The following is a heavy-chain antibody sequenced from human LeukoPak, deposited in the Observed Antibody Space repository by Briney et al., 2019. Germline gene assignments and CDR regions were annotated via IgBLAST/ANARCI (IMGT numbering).Heavy chain of an antibody. CDR3: AKSSPPPLRY. CDR1: GFTFSNAW. J-gene: IGHJ4*02. CDR2: ISGSGSGGST. V-gene: IGHV3-23*01. Sequence: GGSLRLSCAASGFTFSNAWMSWVRQAPGKGLEWVSAISGSGSGGSTYYADSVKGRFTISRDNSKNTLYLQMNSLRAEDTVVYYCAKSSPPPLRYWGQGTLVTVSS.